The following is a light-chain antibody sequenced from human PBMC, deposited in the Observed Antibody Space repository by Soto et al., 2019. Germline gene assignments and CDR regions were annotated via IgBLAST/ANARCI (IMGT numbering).Light chain of an antibody. CDR2: AAS. CDR1: QSISSY. J-gene: IGKJ1*01. Sequence: DIQMTQSPSSLSASVGDRVTITCRASQSISSYLNWYQQKPGKAPKLLIYAASSLQSGVPSRFSGSGSGTEFTITISSMQPQDFATYYCLQNNSYPRTFGQGTKVDIK. V-gene: IGKV1-39*01. CDR3: LQNNSYPRT.